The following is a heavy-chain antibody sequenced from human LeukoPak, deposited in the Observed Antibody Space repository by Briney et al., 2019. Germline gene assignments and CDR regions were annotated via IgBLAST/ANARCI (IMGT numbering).Heavy chain of an antibody. J-gene: IGHJ4*02. D-gene: IGHD3-3*01. CDR3: ARTWSDSYLGGLDF. V-gene: IGHV4-59*01. Sequence: PSETLSLTCTVSGDSLIPYYWNWLRHTPGGGLEWIGYVSYNGNTNYNPSLESRVTISDDTSKNQFSLRLTSATTADTAIYYCARTWSDSYLGGLDFWGQGTQVTVSS. CDR1: GDSLIPYY. CDR2: VSYNGNT.